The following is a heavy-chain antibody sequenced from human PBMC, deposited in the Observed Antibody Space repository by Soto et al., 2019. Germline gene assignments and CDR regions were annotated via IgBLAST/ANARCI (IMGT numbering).Heavy chain of an antibody. Sequence: EVQLLESGGGLVQPGGSLRLSCAASGFTFSSNAMTWVRQAPGKGLEWVSAISGSGAGTYYADSVKGRFTISRDNSKNTLYLQMNSLRAEDTAVYYCARGEGLRSLDGGSDFWVQGTRVTVSS. J-gene: IGHJ4*02. V-gene: IGHV3-23*01. CDR3: ARGEGLRSLDGGSDF. CDR1: GFTFSSNA. CDR2: ISGSGAGT. D-gene: IGHD3-3*01.